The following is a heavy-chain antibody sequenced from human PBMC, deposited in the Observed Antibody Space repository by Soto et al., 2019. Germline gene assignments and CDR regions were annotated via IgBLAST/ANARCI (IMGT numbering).Heavy chain of an antibody. V-gene: IGHV3-33*01. CDR1: GFTFSTHA. Sequence: PGGSLRLSCAAAGFTFSTHAMHWVRQAPGKGLEWVAFIWSDGSNKYYADSVKGRATISRDNSKRTVDLQMNSLRAEDTAVYYCARDPPGSGWAFDYWGQGTLVNVSS. D-gene: IGHD6-19*01. CDR2: IWSDGSNK. J-gene: IGHJ4*02. CDR3: ARDPPGSGWAFDY.